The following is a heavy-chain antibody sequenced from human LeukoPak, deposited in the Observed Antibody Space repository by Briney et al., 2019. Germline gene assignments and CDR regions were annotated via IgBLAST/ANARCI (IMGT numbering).Heavy chain of an antibody. CDR3: AKDLGTLISGSFYYYFDY. CDR1: GFTFSNYG. CDR2: VRNDGTNK. J-gene: IGHJ4*02. D-gene: IGHD3-10*01. V-gene: IGHV3-30*02. Sequence: GGSLRLSCAASGFTFSNYGMHWVRQAPGKGLEGVAFVRNDGTNKHYADSVKGRFTISRDNSKNTLYLQMNSLRAEDTAVYICAKDLGTLISGSFYYYFDYWGQGTLVTVSS.